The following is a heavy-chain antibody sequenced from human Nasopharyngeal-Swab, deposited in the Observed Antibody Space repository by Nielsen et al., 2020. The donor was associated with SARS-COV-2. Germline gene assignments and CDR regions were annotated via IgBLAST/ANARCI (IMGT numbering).Heavy chain of an antibody. CDR1: GFTFADYA. J-gene: IGHJ4*02. CDR2: ISWNSGSI. V-gene: IGHV3-9*01. CDR3: AKALSGVVRGVMNY. Sequence: GGSLRLSCAASGFTFADYAMHWVRQAPGKGLEWVSGISWNSGSIGYADSVKGRFTISRDNAKNSLYLQMNSLRAGDTALYYCAKALSGVVRGVMNYWGQGTLVTVSS. D-gene: IGHD3-10*01.